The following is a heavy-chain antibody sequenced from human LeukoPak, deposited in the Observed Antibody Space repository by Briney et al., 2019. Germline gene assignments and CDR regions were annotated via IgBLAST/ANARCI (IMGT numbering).Heavy chain of an antibody. CDR3: VRHISTNTGYFDS. J-gene: IGHJ4*02. Sequence: SETLSLTCTVSGGSINSHSYYWGWIRQPPGKGLEWIGSVYYDGTSYSNPSLKTRVGVFVDTSRDQFSLDLDFVTAADTALYYCVRHISTNTGYFDSCGQGTLVSVSS. D-gene: IGHD5-24*01. CDR1: GGSINSHSYY. CDR2: VYYDGTS. V-gene: IGHV4-39*01.